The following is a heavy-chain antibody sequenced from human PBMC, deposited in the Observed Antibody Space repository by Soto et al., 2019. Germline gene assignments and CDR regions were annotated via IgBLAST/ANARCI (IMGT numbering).Heavy chain of an antibody. CDR1: GYSFTRYK. CDR2: IYPSDSVT. V-gene: IGHV5-51*01. CDR3: ARHATYYDILSRYYFDY. J-gene: IGHJ4*02. D-gene: IGHD3-9*01. Sequence: GESLKISCKGSGYSFTRYKIAWVRQMPGKGLEWRGSIYPSDSVTRYSPSFQGQVTISADKSTSTAYLQWSSLKASDTAMYYCARHATYYDILSRYYFDYWGQGTLVTVSS.